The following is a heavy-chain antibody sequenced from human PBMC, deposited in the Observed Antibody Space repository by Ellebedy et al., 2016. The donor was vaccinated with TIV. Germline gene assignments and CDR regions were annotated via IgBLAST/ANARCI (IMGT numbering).Heavy chain of an antibody. CDR2: ISHSGST. Sequence: SETLSLXCAVYGWSFSGYYWSWIRQPPGKGLEWIGEISHSGSTNSNPSLKSRVTISVDTSKNQFSLKLSSVTAADTAVYYCANTVNYYYYYMDVWGKGTTVTVSS. V-gene: IGHV4-34*01. D-gene: IGHD4-11*01. J-gene: IGHJ6*03. CDR1: GWSFSGYY. CDR3: ANTVNYYYYYMDV.